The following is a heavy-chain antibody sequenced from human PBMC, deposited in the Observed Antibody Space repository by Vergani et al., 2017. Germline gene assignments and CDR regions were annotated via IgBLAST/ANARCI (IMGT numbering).Heavy chain of an antibody. CDR3: ARHSYCSGGSCYSGFDY. Sequence: QVQLVQSGAEVKKPGASVKVSCKASGYTFTGYYMHWVRQAPGQGLEWMGWINPNSGGTNYAQKFQGRVTMTRDTSISTAYMELSRLRSDDTAVYYCARHSYCSGGSCYSGFDYWGQGTLVTVSS. CDR2: INPNSGGT. CDR1: GYTFTGYY. J-gene: IGHJ4*02. V-gene: IGHV1-2*02. D-gene: IGHD2-15*01.